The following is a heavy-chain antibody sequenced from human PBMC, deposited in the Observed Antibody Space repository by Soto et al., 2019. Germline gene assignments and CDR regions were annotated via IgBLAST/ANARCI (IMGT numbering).Heavy chain of an antibody. J-gene: IGHJ6*02. D-gene: IGHD3-10*01. CDR3: ASWGMVRDPPGMDV. CDR2: IIPIFGTA. V-gene: IGHV1-69*13. CDR1: GGTFSSYA. Sequence: SVKVSCKASGGTFSSYAISWVRQAPGQGLEWMGGIIPIFGTANYAQKFQGRVTITADESTSTAYMELSSLRSEDTAVYYCASWGMVRDPPGMDVWGQGTTVTVSS.